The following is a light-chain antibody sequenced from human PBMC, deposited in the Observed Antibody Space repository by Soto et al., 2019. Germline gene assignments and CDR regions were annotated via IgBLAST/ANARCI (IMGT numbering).Light chain of an antibody. CDR1: QSVSNNY. J-gene: IGKJ5*01. CDR3: QQYGSSPT. Sequence: EIVLTQSPGTLSLSPGERATLSCRASQSVSNNYLAWYQQKPGQAPRRLIYGASTRATGIPDRFSGSGSGTDFTLTIGRLEPEDFAVCYCQQYGSSPTFGEGTRLEIK. CDR2: GAS. V-gene: IGKV3-20*01.